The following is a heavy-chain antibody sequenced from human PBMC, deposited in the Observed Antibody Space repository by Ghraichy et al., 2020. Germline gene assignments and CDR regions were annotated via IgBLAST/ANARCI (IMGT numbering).Heavy chain of an antibody. V-gene: IGHV3-21*01. CDR3: ARGPNSSIAVLGGMDV. Sequence: GESLNISCEASGFTFSSYSMNWVRQAPGKGLEWVSSITGSSSYIYYADSVKGRFTISRDNAKNSLYLQMNSLRAEDTAVYYCARGPNSSIAVLGGMDVWGQGTTVTVSS. CDR2: ITGSSSYI. D-gene: IGHD6-6*01. CDR1: GFTFSSYS. J-gene: IGHJ6*02.